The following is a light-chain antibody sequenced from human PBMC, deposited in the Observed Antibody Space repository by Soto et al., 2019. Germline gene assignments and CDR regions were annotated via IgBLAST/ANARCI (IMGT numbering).Light chain of an antibody. J-gene: IGKJ4*01. CDR1: QSISSY. Sequence: EIVLTQSPATLSLSPGEGATLSCRASQSISSYLAWYQQKPGQAPRLLIYDASNRATGIPARFSGSGSGTDFILTISSLEPEDFAVYFCQHRSSWPLTFGGGTRVEIK. CDR2: DAS. V-gene: IGKV3-11*01. CDR3: QHRSSWPLT.